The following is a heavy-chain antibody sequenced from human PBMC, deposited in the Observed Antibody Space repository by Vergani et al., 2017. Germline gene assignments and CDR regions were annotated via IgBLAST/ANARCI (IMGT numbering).Heavy chain of an antibody. J-gene: IGHJ6*02. Sequence: QVQLVQSGAEVKKPGASVKVSCKASGYTFTSYYMHWVRQAPGQGLEWMGIINPSGGSTSYAQKFQGRVTMTRDTSTSPVYMELSSLRSEARAVYYCARDGGGSGSKGVMDVWGQGTTVTVSS. CDR3: ARDGGGSGSKGVMDV. CDR2: INPSGGST. V-gene: IGHV1-46*01. D-gene: IGHD3-10*01. CDR1: GYTFTSYY.